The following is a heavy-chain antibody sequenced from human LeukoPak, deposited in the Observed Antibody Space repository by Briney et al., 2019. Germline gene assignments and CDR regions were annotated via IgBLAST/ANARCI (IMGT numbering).Heavy chain of an antibody. J-gene: IGHJ4*02. D-gene: IGHD3-22*01. CDR3: AKGPNYYDSSGYYDY. CDR2: ISGSGGST. Sequence: PGGSLRLSCAASGLTFSSYAMSWVRQAPGKGLEWVSAISGSGGSTYYGDSVKGRFTISRDNSKNTLYLQMNSLRAEDTAVYYCAKGPNYYDSSGYYDYWGQGTLVTVSS. V-gene: IGHV3-23*01. CDR1: GLTFSSYA.